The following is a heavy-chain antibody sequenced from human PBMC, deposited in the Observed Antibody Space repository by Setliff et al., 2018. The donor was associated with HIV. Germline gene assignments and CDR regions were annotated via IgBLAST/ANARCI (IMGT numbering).Heavy chain of an antibody. J-gene: IGHJ6*03. CDR1: GDSISRSTYY. D-gene: IGHD3-10*01. Sequence: SETLSLTCTVSGDSISRSTYYWGWIRQPPGKGLEWIGSSSYSGSTYYNPSLKSRVTISVDTSKNQFSLKLSSVTAADTAVYYCARPGDPWYYYYHMDIWGKGTTVTVS. CDR2: SSYSGST. V-gene: IGHV4-39*01. CDR3: ARPGDPWYYYYHMDI.